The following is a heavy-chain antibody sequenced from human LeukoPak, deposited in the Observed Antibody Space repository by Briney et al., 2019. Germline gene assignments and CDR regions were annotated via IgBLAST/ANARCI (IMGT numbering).Heavy chain of an antibody. CDR2: INTNTGNP. D-gene: IGHD6-19*01. J-gene: IGHJ4*02. CDR3: ARVHSSGWYYFDY. V-gene: IGHV7-4-1*02. Sequence: ASVKVSCKASGYTFTTYAINWVRQAPGQGLEWMGWINTNTGNPTYAQGFTGRFVFSLDTSVSTAYLQISSLKAEDTAVYYCARVHSSGWYYFDYWGQGTLVTVSS. CDR1: GYTFTTYA.